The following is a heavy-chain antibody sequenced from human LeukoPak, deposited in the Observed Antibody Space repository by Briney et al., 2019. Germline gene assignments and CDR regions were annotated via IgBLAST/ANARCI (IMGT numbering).Heavy chain of an antibody. CDR1: GFTFSSYW. CDR2: IKQDGSEK. CDR3: ARSKYYDSSGYYLGLDY. J-gene: IGHJ4*02. D-gene: IGHD3-22*01. V-gene: IGHV3-7*01. Sequence: GGSLRLSCAASGFTFSSYWMSWVRQAPGEGLEWVANIKQDGSEKYYVDSVKGRFTISRDNAKNSLYLQMNSLRAEDTAAYYCARSKYYDSSGYYLGLDYWGQGTLVTVSS.